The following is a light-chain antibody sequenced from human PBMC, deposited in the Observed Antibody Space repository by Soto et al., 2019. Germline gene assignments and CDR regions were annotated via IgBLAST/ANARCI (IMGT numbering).Light chain of an antibody. V-gene: IGLV2-14*01. J-gene: IGLJ2*01. CDR3: SSYTTSATVV. CDR2: EVS. Sequence: QSVLTQPASVSGSPGQSITISCAGSSSDIGAYNHVSWYQQHPGKAPKVMIYEVSNRPSGVSNRFSGSKSGNTASLTISGLQAEDEADYYCSSYTTSATVVFGGGTKVTVL. CDR1: SSDIGAYNH.